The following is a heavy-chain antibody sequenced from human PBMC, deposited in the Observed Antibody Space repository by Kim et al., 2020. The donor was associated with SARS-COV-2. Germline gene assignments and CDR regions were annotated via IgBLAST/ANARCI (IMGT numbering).Heavy chain of an antibody. CDR1: GFTFSSYS. V-gene: IGHV3-48*02. CDR3: ARAIGKGYSSSWPPNYYYGMDV. CDR2: ISSSSSTI. D-gene: IGHD6-13*01. Sequence: GGSLRLSCAASGFTFSSYSMNWVRQAPGKGLEWVSYISSSSSTIYYADSVKGRFTISRDNAKNSLYLQMNSLRDEDTAVYYCARAIGKGYSSSWPPNYYYGMDVWGQGTTVTVSS. J-gene: IGHJ6*02.